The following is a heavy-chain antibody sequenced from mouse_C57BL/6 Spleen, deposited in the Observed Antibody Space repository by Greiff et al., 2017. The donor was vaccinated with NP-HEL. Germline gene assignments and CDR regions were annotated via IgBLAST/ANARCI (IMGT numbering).Heavy chain of an antibody. CDR1: GYTFTSYW. J-gene: IGHJ2*01. V-gene: IGHV1-55*01. CDR2: IYPGSGST. CDR3: ARWEDGYYLMYFDY. D-gene: IGHD2-3*01. Sequence: VQLQQPGAELVKPGASVKMSCKASGYTFTSYWITWVKQRPGQGLEWIGDIYPGSGSTNYNEKFKSKATLTVDTSSSTAYMQLSSLTSEDSAVYYCARWEDGYYLMYFDYWGQGTTLTVSS.